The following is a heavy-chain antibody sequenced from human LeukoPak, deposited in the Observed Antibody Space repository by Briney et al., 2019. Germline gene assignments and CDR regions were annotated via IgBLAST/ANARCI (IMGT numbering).Heavy chain of an antibody. J-gene: IGHJ5*02. CDR1: GFTFSNYA. D-gene: IGHD7-27*01. CDR3: ADSTWGSGNWFDP. Sequence: GGSLRLSCAASGFTFSNYAMNWVRQAPGKGLEWVSVIGGSGGDTYYADSVKGRFTISRDNSKNTLYLQMNSLRAEDTAVYYCADSTWGSGNWFDPWGQGTLVTVSS. CDR2: IGGSGGDT. V-gene: IGHV3-23*01.